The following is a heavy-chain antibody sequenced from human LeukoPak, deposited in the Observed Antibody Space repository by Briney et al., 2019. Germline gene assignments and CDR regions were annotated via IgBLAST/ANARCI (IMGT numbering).Heavy chain of an antibody. CDR3: ARGVTTLVNWFDP. V-gene: IGHV4-4*07. D-gene: IGHD4-23*01. CDR2: IYTSGST. J-gene: IGHJ5*02. Sequence: SETLSLTCTVSGGSINNHYWSWIRQPAGKGLEWIGRIYTSGSTNYNPSLKSRVTMSVDTSKNQFSLKLSSVTAADTAVYYCARGVTTLVNWFDPWGQGTLVTVSS. CDR1: GGSINNHY.